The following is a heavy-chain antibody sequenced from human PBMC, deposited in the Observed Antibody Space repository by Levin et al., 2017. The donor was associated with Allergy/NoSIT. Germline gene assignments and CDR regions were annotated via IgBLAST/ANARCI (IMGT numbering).Heavy chain of an antibody. CDR3: TTEPVTTDY. D-gene: IGHD4-17*01. V-gene: IGHV3-15*05. CDR1: GITFRHVW. Sequence: AGGSLRLSCVASGITFRHVWMSWVRQAPGKGLEWVGRIKSKTDGETIDYAAPVKGRFTISRDDSQNTLYLQMTSLKTEDTAVYYCTTEPVTTDYWGQGTLVTVSS. J-gene: IGHJ4*02. CDR2: IKSKTDGETI.